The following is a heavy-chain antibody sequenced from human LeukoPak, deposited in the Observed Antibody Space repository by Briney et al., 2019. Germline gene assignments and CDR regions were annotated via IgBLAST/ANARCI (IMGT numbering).Heavy chain of an antibody. CDR3: VRGGRGERPNY. CDR1: GFTFSSYG. CDR2: IKQDGSDK. V-gene: IGHV3-7*01. J-gene: IGHJ4*02. D-gene: IGHD3-16*01. Sequence: GGSLRLSCAASGFTFSSYGMHWVRQAPGKGLEWVANIKQDGSDKKFVDSVKGRFTTSRDNAKNSLFLQMNSLRVEDTAVYYCVRGGRGERPNYWGQGTLVTVSS.